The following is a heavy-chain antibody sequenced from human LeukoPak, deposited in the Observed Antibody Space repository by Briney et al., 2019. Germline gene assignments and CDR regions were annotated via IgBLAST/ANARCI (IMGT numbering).Heavy chain of an antibody. D-gene: IGHD3-10*01. CDR1: GFTFSSYA. CDR2: IGAGGTFT. Sequence: GGSLRLSCAASGFTFSSYAMSWVRQAPGKGLEWVSGIGAGGTFTYYADSVKGRFTISRDNSRNTLYLQMNSLRADDTAVYYCAKSHYYGSGSYSSGYNWFDPWGQGTLVTVSS. V-gene: IGHV3-23*01. J-gene: IGHJ5*02. CDR3: AKSHYYGSGSYSSGYNWFDP.